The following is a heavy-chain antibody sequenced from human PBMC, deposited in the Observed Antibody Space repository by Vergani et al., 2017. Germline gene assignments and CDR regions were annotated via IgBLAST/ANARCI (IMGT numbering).Heavy chain of an antibody. Sequence: EVQLVESGGGLEQPGGSLRLSCAASGFTFSTYAMTWVRQAPGKGLEWVSTISSDGGSTYYADSVKGRFTISRDNSKNTLSLQMNSLTAEDTAIYYCVKEKIDLGSYFFDSWGHGILVTVSS. D-gene: IGHD2/OR15-2a*01. CDR1: GFTFSTYA. J-gene: IGHJ4*01. CDR2: ISSDGGST. CDR3: VKEKIDLGSYFFDS. V-gene: IGHV3-23*04.